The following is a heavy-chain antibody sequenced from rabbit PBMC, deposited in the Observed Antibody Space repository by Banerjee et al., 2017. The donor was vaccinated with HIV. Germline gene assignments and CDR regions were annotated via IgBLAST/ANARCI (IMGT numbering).Heavy chain of an antibody. CDR3: ARDTGTSFSSYGMDL. V-gene: IGHV1S45*01. CDR1: RFDFNSGG. Sequence: QEHLVESGGGLVQPGGSLKLSCKASRFDFNSGGVSWVRQAPGKGLEWIACINAVTGKAVYASWAKGRFTFSKTSSTTVTLQMTSLTAADTATYFCARDTGTSFSSYGMDLWGQGTLVTVS. D-gene: IGHD7-1*01. J-gene: IGHJ6*01. CDR2: INAVTGKA.